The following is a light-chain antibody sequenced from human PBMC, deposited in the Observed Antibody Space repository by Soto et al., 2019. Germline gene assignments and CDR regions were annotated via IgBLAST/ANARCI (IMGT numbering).Light chain of an antibody. CDR2: DAS. CDR3: QQYNSYSYT. V-gene: IGKV1-5*01. CDR1: QSINNW. J-gene: IGKJ2*01. Sequence: DIQMTQSPSTLSASVGDRVTITCRASQSINNWLAWYQQKPGKAPKLLIYDASSLESGVPSRFSGSGSGTEFTLTISSLQTDDFATYSCQQYNSYSYTFGQGTKLEIK.